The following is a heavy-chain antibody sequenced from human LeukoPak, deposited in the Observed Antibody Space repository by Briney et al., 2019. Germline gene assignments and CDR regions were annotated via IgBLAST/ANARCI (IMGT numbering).Heavy chain of an antibody. Sequence: ASVKVSCKASGYTFTSYDINWVRQAPGQGLEWMGWINPNSGGTNYAQKFQGRVTMTRDTSISTAYMELSRLRSDDTAVYYCARGTAAALLDYWGQGTLVTVSS. CDR1: GYTFTSYD. V-gene: IGHV1-2*02. CDR3: ARGTAAALLDY. CDR2: INPNSGGT. J-gene: IGHJ4*02. D-gene: IGHD6-13*01.